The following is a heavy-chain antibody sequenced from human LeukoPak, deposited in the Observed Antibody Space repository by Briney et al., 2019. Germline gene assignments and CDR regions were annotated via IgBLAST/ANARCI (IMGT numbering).Heavy chain of an antibody. J-gene: IGHJ4*02. CDR3: AREPYSSGWYGKTYYFDY. V-gene: IGHV3-11*04. D-gene: IGHD6-19*01. Sequence: GGSLRLSCAASGFTFSDYYMSWIRQAPGKGLEWVSYISSSGSTIYYADSVKGRFTISRDNSKNTLYLQMNSLRAEDTAVYYCAREPYSSGWYGKTYYFDYWGQGTLVTVSS. CDR1: GFTFSDYY. CDR2: ISSSGSTI.